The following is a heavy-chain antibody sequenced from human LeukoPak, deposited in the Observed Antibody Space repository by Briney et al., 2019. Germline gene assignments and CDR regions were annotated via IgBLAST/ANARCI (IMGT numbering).Heavy chain of an antibody. CDR3: ARGTTVTTVLSYYYYYMDV. Sequence: GASVKVSCKASGYTFTSYGISWVRQAPGQGLEWMGWISAYNGNTNYAQKLQGRVTMTTDTSTSTAYMELRSLRSDDTAVYYCARGTTVTTVLSYYYYYMDVWGKGTTVTVSS. V-gene: IGHV1-18*01. CDR2: ISAYNGNT. D-gene: IGHD4-17*01. J-gene: IGHJ6*03. CDR1: GYTFTSYG.